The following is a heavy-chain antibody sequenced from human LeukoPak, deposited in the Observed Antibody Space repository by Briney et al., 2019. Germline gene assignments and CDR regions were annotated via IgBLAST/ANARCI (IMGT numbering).Heavy chain of an antibody. CDR3: ARDFDRYYFDY. Sequence: GGSLRLSCAASGFTFRTYWMHWVRHAPGKGLMWVSRINTEGSSTSYADSVKGRFTISRDNAKNTLYLQMNSLRAEDTAMYYCARDFDRYYFDYWGQGTLVTVSS. CDR2: INTEGSST. CDR1: GFTFRTYW. J-gene: IGHJ4*02. D-gene: IGHD3-9*01. V-gene: IGHV3-74*01.